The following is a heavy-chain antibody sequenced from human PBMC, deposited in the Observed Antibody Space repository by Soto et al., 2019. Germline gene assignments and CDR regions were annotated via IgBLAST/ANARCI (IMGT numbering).Heavy chain of an antibody. J-gene: IGHJ6*02. Sequence: QVQLQETGPGLVKPSQTLSLTCTVSGGSISSGGYYWSWIRQHPGPGLEWIGYIYYSGSTYYNPSLKSRVTISEDTSQNQFSQKLSSVTAADTAVYYCARRKPYSGSYYTYNYGMDVWGQGTTVTVS. D-gene: IGHD1-26*01. CDR1: GGSISSGGYY. V-gene: IGHV4-31*03. CDR3: ARRKPYSGSYYTYNYGMDV. CDR2: IYYSGST.